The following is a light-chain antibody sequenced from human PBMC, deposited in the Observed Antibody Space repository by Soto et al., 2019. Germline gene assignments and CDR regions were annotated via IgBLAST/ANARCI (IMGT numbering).Light chain of an antibody. CDR2: GAS. CDR1: QSVSIN. J-gene: IGKJ2*01. V-gene: IGKV3-15*01. CDR3: QQYNNYPPYT. Sequence: ETVMTQSPATLSASPGERATLSCRASQSVSINLAWYQQKPGQAPRLLIYGASTRATGIPARFTGSWSGTEFTLTISSLQSEDFAVYYCQQYNNYPPYTFGRGTRLDIK.